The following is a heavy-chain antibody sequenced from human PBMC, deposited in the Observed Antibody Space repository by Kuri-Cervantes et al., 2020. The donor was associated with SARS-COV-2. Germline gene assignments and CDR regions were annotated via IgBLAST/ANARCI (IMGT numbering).Heavy chain of an antibody. CDR1: GFTFTSSA. D-gene: IGHD3-3*01. CDR2: IVVGSGNT. CDR3: ATDPRAFGVVFAFDY. J-gene: IGHJ4*02. V-gene: IGHV1-58*02. Sequence: SVKVSCKASGFTFTSSAMQWVRQARGQRLEWIGWIVVGSGNTNYAQKFQERVTITRDMSTSTAYMELSSLRSEDTAVYYCATDPRAFGVVFAFDYWGQGTLVTVSS.